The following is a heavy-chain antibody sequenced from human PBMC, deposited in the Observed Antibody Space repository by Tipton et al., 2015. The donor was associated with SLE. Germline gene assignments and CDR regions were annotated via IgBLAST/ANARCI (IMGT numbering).Heavy chain of an antibody. J-gene: IGHJ4*02. Sequence: LRLSCTVSGGSISSGSYYWSWIRPPAGKGLERIGRIYTSGSTNYNPSLKSRVTISVDTSKIQFSLKLSSVTAADTAVYYCARDYSSGWYFNYWGQGTLVTVSS. D-gene: IGHD6-19*01. V-gene: IGHV4-61*02. CDR2: IYTSGST. CDR3: ARDYSSGWYFNY. CDR1: GGSISSGSYY.